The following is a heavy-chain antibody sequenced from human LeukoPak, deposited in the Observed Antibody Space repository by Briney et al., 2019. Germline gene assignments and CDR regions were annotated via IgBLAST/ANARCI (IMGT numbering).Heavy chain of an antibody. Sequence: PGGSLRLSCAASGFTFSSYGMHWVRQAPGKGLEWVAVISYDGSNKYYADSVKGRFTISRDNSKNTLYLQMNSLRAEDTAVYYRAKFGIAAAGTDFDYWGQGTLVTVSS. D-gene: IGHD6-13*01. V-gene: IGHV3-30*18. CDR3: AKFGIAAAGTDFDY. J-gene: IGHJ4*02. CDR2: ISYDGSNK. CDR1: GFTFSSYG.